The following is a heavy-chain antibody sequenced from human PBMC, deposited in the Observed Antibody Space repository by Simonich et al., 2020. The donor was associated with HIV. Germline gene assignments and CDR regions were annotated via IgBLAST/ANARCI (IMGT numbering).Heavy chain of an antibody. D-gene: IGHD6-13*01. CDR2: INHSGST. J-gene: IGHJ1*01. V-gene: IGHV4-34*01. CDR3: ARLTAGGLGEYFQH. CDR1: GGSFSGYY. Sequence: QVQLQQWGAGLLKPSETLSLTCAVYGGSFSGYYWSWIRQPPGKGLEWIGEINHSGSTNYNPSLKSRVTISGDTSKNQFSLKLSSVTAEDTAVYYCARLTAGGLGEYFQHWGQGTLVTVSS.